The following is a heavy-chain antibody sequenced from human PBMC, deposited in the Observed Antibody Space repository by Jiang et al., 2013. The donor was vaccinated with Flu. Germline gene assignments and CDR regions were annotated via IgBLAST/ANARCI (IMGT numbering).Heavy chain of an antibody. CDR3: ARHRGYSGYDQFGY. CDR2: IYYSGST. Sequence: TCTVSGGSISSSSYYWGWIRQPPGKGLEWIGSIYYSGSTYYNPSLKSRVTISVDTSKNHFSLKLSSVTAADTAVYYCARHRGYSGYDQFGYWGQGTLVTVSS. J-gene: IGHJ4*02. D-gene: IGHD5-12*01. CDR1: GGSISSSSYY. V-gene: IGHV4-39*01.